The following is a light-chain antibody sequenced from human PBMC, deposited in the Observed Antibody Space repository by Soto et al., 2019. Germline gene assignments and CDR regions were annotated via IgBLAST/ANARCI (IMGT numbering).Light chain of an antibody. CDR3: QQYNSYS. J-gene: IGKJ1*01. Sequence: DIQMTQSPSTLPASVGDRVTITCRASQSISNWVAWYQQKPGTAPKLLIYHASTLESGVPSRFSGSGSGTEFTLTISSLQPDDFATYYCQQYNSYSFGQGTKVDIK. CDR1: QSISNW. CDR2: HAS. V-gene: IGKV1-5*01.